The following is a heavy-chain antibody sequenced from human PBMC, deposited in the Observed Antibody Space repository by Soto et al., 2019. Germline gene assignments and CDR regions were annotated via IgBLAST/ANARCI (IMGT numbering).Heavy chain of an antibody. Sequence: SETLSLTCTVSGGSISSGDYYWSWIRQPPGKGLEWIGYIYYIGSTYYNPSLKSRVTISVDTSKNQFSLKLSSVTAADTAVYYCARSLGDYYYGMDVWGQGTTVTVYS. CDR2: IYYIGST. CDR3: ARSLGDYYYGMDV. D-gene: IGHD7-27*01. V-gene: IGHV4-30-4*01. CDR1: GGSISSGDYY. J-gene: IGHJ6*02.